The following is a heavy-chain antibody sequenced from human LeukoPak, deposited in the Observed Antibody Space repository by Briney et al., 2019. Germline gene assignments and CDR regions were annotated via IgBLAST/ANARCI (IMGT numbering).Heavy chain of an antibody. V-gene: IGHV1-18*01. J-gene: IGHJ5*02. D-gene: IGHD3-22*01. CDR2: ISAYNGNT. CDR3: ARGAYYDSSGYAGTDNWFAP. CDR1: GYTFTSYG. Sequence: ASVKVSCKASGYTFTSYGISWVRQAPGQGLEWMGWISAYNGNTTYAQKLQGRVTMTTDTSTSTAYMELRSLRSDDTAVYYCARGAYYDSSGYAGTDNWFAPWGQGTLVTVSS.